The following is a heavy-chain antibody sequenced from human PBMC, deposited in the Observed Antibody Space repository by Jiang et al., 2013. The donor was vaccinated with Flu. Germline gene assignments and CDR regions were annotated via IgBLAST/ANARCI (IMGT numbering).Heavy chain of an antibody. CDR2: IFYDGST. J-gene: IGHJ4*02. D-gene: IGHD3-3*01. CDR3: ASYNFWSDLYRYFDY. CDR1: GGSISSGTSH. Sequence: GPGLVKASETLSLTCTVSGGSISSGTSHWGWIRQPPGKGLEWIGSIFYDGSTQYKPSLKSRLTISLDTSKNEFFLKLTSVTAADTAVYYCASYNFWSDLYRYFDYWGQGALVTVSS. V-gene: IGHV4-39*01.